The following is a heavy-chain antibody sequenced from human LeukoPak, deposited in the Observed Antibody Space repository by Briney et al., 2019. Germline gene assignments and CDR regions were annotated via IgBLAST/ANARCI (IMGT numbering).Heavy chain of an antibody. D-gene: IGHD1-1*01. CDR3: ANEVRPNDY. Sequence: GGSLRLSCAASGFTFRDSAMSWVRQAPGKGLEWVSSIDISGGSTYYADSVQGRFTISRDNSKNTLYLQMNSLRAEDTALYYCANEVRPNDYWGQGTLVTVSS. V-gene: IGHV3-23*01. CDR1: GFTFRDSA. CDR2: IDISGGST. J-gene: IGHJ4*02.